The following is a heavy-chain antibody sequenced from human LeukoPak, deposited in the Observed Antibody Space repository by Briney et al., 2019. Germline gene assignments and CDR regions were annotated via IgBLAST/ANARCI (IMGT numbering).Heavy chain of an antibody. CDR3: AADRAGSYLRFVY. J-gene: IGHJ4*02. D-gene: IGHD3-10*01. CDR2: INTYNGNT. CDR1: GYTFSSYG. V-gene: IGHV1-18*01. Sequence: ASVKVSCKASGYTFSSYGISWVRQAPGQGLEWMGWINTYNGNTNYAQKFQERVTITRDMSTSTAYMELSSLRFEDTAVYYCAADRAGSYLRFVYWGQGTPVTVSS.